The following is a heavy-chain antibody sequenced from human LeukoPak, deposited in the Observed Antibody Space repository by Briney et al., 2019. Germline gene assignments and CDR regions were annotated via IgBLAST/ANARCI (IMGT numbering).Heavy chain of an antibody. CDR3: GKTTVGYSSGQKPAWPVDF. CDR2: IFGSGGSP. CDR1: GFTFGSHA. V-gene: IGHV3-23*01. D-gene: IGHD5-18*01. Sequence: GGSLRLSCEASGFTFGSHAMYWVRQAPGKGLEWVAGIFGSGGSPHYADSVKGRFTISRDNPRNTVYLQINSLRDDDTAVYYCGKTTVGYSSGQKPAWPVDFWGQGTMVTVSS. J-gene: IGHJ3*01.